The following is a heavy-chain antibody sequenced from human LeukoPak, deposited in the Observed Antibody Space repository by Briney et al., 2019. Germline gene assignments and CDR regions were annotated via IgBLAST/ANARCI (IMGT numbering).Heavy chain of an antibody. V-gene: IGHV3-9*01. CDR2: INWDSGRI. CDR3: AKGTSRQWLTYCSD. J-gene: IGHJ4*02. D-gene: IGHD6-19*01. CDR1: GFTFDDYA. Sequence: GRSLRLSCAASGFTFDDYAMHWVRQVPGKGLEWVSGINWDSGRIAHAGSVKGRFTISRDIAKNSLYLQMDSLRAEDTAFYYCAKGTSRQWLTYCSDWGQGTLVTVSS.